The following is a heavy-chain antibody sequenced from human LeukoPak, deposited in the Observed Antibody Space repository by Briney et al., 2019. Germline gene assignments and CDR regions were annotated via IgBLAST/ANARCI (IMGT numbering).Heavy chain of an antibody. D-gene: IGHD4-17*01. V-gene: IGHV3-30*18. Sequence: PGRSLRLSCAASGFTFSSYGMHWVRQAPGKGLEWVAVISYDGSNKYYADSVKGRFTISRDNSKNTLYLQMNSLRAEDTAVYYCAKDQDYGDYSFDYWGHGTLVTVSS. CDR3: AKDQDYGDYSFDY. CDR1: GFTFSSYG. CDR2: ISYDGSNK. J-gene: IGHJ4*01.